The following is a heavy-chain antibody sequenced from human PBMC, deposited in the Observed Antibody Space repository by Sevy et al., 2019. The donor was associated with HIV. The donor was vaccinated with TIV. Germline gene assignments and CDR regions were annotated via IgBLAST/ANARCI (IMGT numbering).Heavy chain of an antibody. Sequence: ASVKVSCKASGGTFSSYAISWVRQAPGQGLEWMGGIIPIFGTANYAQKFQGRVTITADESTSTAYMELSSLRSEDTAVYYCARSPPQVYDSSGYGYYYYYMDVWGKGTTVTVSS. V-gene: IGHV1-69*13. CDR3: ARSPPQVYDSSGYGYYYYYMDV. CDR1: GGTFSSYA. D-gene: IGHD3-22*01. J-gene: IGHJ6*03. CDR2: IIPIFGTA.